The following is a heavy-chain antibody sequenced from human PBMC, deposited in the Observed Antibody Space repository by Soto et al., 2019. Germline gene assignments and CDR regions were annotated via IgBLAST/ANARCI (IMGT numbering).Heavy chain of an antibody. J-gene: IGHJ1*01. CDR2: ISAYNGNT. CDR1: GYTFTSYG. CDR3: ARDQRYCSGGSCWDPINNSPEYFQH. Sequence: ASVKVSCKASGYTFTSYGISWVRQAPGQGLEWMGWISAYNGNTNYAQKLQGRVTMTTDTSTSTAYMELRSLRSDDTAVYYCARDQRYCSGGSCWDPINNSPEYFQHWGQGTLVTVSS. V-gene: IGHV1-18*01. D-gene: IGHD2-15*01.